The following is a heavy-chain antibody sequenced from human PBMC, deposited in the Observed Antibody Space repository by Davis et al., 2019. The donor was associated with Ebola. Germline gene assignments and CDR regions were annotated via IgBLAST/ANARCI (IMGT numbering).Heavy chain of an antibody. CDR3: ARVRNKQLVGSDY. Sequence: GESLKISCKGSGYSFTSYWISWVRQMPGKGLEWMGRIDPSDSYTNYSPSFQGHVTISADKPISTAYLQWSSLKASDTAMYYCARVRNKQLVGSDYWGQGTLVTVSS. CDR2: IDPSDSYT. J-gene: IGHJ4*02. CDR1: GYSFTSYW. D-gene: IGHD6-6*01. V-gene: IGHV5-10-1*01.